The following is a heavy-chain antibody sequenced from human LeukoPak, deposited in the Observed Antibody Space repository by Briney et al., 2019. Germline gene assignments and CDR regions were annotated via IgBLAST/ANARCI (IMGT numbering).Heavy chain of an antibody. CDR3: AREGGIITSGAFDI. J-gene: IGHJ3*02. CDR2: ISSSSSYT. V-gene: IGHV3-11*06. CDR1: GFTFSDYY. Sequence: PGGSLRLSCAASGFTFSDYYMSWIRQAPGKGLEWVSYISSSSSYTKYADSVKGRFTISRDNAKNSLYLQMNSLRAEDTAVYYCAREGGIITSGAFDIWGLGTMVTVSS. D-gene: IGHD3-22*01.